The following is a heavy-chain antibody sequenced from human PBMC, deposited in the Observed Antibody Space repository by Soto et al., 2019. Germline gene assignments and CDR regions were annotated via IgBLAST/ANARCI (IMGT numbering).Heavy chain of an antibody. J-gene: IGHJ6*02. V-gene: IGHV3-9*01. CDR2: ISWNSGNV. CDR1: GFTFDDYA. Sequence: PGGSLRLSCAASGFTFDDYAMHWVRQAPGKGLEWVSGISWNSGNVVYAESVKARFTMSRDNAKNFLYLQMNSLRTEDTALYFCAKDISGRGSYYYYYGMDVWGQGTMGTVSS. CDR3: AKDISGRGSYYYYYGMDV. D-gene: IGHD3-16*01.